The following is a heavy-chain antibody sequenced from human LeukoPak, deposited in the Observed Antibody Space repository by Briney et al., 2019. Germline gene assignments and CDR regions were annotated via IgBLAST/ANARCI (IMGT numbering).Heavy chain of an antibody. Sequence: ASVKVSCKASGYTFTGYYIHWVRQAPGQGLEWMGWINPNTGGTNYAQKFQGWVTMTRDTSISTAYMELSSLRSEDTAVCYCARGTRIREMATSGYFDYWGQGTLVTVSS. V-gene: IGHV1-2*04. CDR3: ARGTRIREMATSGYFDY. J-gene: IGHJ4*02. CDR1: GYTFTGYY. CDR2: INPNTGGT. D-gene: IGHD5-24*01.